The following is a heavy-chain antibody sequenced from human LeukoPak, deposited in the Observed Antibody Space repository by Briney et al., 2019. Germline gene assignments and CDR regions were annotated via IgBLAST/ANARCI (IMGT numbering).Heavy chain of an antibody. CDR1: RFTQNA. J-gene: IGHJ4*02. CDR3: ARVRVYYGSGSYDY. V-gene: IGHV3-64*02. Sequence: GGSLRLSCEASRFTQNAMGWVRQAPGKGLEWVASISRSGGNSHYAGSVKGRFTISRDNSKNTLSLQMGSLRAEDMAVYYCARVRVYYGSGSYDYWGQGGLVTVSS. D-gene: IGHD3-10*01. CDR2: ISRSGGNS.